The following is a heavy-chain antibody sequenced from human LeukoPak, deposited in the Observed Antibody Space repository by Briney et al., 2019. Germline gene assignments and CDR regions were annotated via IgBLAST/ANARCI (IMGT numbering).Heavy chain of an antibody. CDR2: ISSESNHI. CDR3: VKDSAGESSDWLDS. Sequence: GGSLRLSCAASGFTFSDYSMNWVRQTPGMGLEWVSSISSESNHILYADSVKGRFTVSRDNARNSLHLQMNSLRIEDTALYFCVKDSAGESSDWLDSWGQGTLVTIAS. D-gene: IGHD6-19*01. J-gene: IGHJ5*01. V-gene: IGHV3-21*04. CDR1: GFTFSDYS.